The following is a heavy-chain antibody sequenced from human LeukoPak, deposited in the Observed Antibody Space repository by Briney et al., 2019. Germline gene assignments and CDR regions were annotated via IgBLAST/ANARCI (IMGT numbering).Heavy chain of an antibody. V-gene: IGHV3-30*02. Sequence: GGSPRLSCAASGFTFSSYGMHWVRQAPGKGLEWVAFIRYDGSNKYYADSVKGRFTISRDNSKNTLYLQMNSLRAEDTAVYYCAKNMVRGVREYYYYYYMDVWGKGTTVTVSS. CDR1: GFTFSSYG. D-gene: IGHD3-10*01. CDR3: AKNMVRGVREYYYYYYMDV. J-gene: IGHJ6*03. CDR2: IRYDGSNK.